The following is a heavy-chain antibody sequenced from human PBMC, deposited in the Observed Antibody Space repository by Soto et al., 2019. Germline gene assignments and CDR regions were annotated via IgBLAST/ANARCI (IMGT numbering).Heavy chain of an antibody. Sequence: QVQLVESGGGVVQPGRSLILSCAASGFTFSSYGMHWVRQAPGKGLEWVAVIWYDGSNKYYADSVKGRFTISRDNSKNTLYLQMNSLRAEDTAVYYCARGSQGAYYDFWSGYYGYFDYWGQGTLVTVSS. CDR1: GFTFSSYG. CDR2: IWYDGSNK. V-gene: IGHV3-33*01. CDR3: ARGSQGAYYDFWSGYYGYFDY. D-gene: IGHD3-3*01. J-gene: IGHJ4*02.